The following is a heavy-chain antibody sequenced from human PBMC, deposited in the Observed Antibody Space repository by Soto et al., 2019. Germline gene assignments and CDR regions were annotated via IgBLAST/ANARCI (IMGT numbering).Heavy chain of an antibody. D-gene: IGHD3-22*01. V-gene: IGHV1-46*01. Sequence: GSVKVSCKASGYTFTSYYMHWVRQAPGHGLEWMGIINPSGGSTSYAQKFQGRVTMTRDTSTSTVSMELSSLRSEDTAVYYCARDYYDSSGSQVLFDYWGQGTLVTVS. CDR1: GYTFTSYY. J-gene: IGHJ4*02. CDR2: INPSGGST. CDR3: ARDYYDSSGSQVLFDY.